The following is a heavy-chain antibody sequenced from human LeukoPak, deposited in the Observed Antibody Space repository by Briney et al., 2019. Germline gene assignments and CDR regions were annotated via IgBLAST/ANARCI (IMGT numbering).Heavy chain of an antibody. CDR1: GFTFSSYA. D-gene: IGHD2-2*01. Sequence: AGGSLRLSCAASGFTFSSYAMSWVRQAPGKGLEWVSAISGSGGSTYYADSVKGRFTISRDNFKNTLYLQMNSLRAEDTAVYYCAKGEDIVVVPAAMGYYYGSGSYDYWGQGTLVTVSS. CDR2: ISGSGGST. J-gene: IGHJ4*02. V-gene: IGHV3-23*01. CDR3: AKGEDIVVVPAAMGYYYGSGSYDY.